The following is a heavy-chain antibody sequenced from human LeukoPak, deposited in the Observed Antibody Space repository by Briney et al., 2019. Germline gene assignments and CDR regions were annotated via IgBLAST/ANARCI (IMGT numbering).Heavy chain of an antibody. J-gene: IGHJ4*02. CDR3: ARLRGYDLFGPCDY. Sequence: GGSLRLSCAASGFTFTSYWIGWVRQMPGKGLEWMGIIYPGDSDTRYSPSFQGQVTISADKSISTAYLQWSSLKASDTAMYYCARLRGYDLFGPCDYWGQGTLVTVSS. D-gene: IGHD5-12*01. V-gene: IGHV5-51*01. CDR2: IYPGDSDT. CDR1: GFTFTSYW.